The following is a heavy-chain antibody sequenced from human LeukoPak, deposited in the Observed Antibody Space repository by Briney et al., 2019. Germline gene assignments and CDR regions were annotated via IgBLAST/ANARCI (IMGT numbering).Heavy chain of an antibody. V-gene: IGHV4-34*01. CDR1: GGSFSGYY. CDR3: ARTYDSSGYYRAGYFQH. CDR2: INHSGST. D-gene: IGHD3-22*01. Sequence: TETLSLTCAVYGGSFSGYYWSWIRQPPGKGLEWIGEINHSGSTNYNPSLKSRVTISVDTSKNQFSLKLSSVTAADTAVYYCARTYDSSGYYRAGYFQHWGQGTLVTVSS. J-gene: IGHJ1*01.